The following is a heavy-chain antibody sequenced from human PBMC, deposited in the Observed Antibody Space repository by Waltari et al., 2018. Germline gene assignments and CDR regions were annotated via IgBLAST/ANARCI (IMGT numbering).Heavy chain of an antibody. CDR3: ARLRDSSGYYPDFDY. J-gene: IGHJ4*02. D-gene: IGHD3-22*01. Sequence: QVQLQESGPGLVKPSETLSLTCAVSGYSISSGYYWGWIRQPPGKGLEWIGSIYHSGSTYYNPSLKSRVTISVDTSKNQFSLKLSSVTAADTAVYYCARLRDSSGYYPDFDYWGQGTLVTVSS. CDR1: GYSISSGYY. CDR2: IYHSGST. V-gene: IGHV4-38-2*01.